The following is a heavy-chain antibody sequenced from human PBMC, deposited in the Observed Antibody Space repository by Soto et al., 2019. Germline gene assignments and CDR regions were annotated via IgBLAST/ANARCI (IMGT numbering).Heavy chain of an antibody. V-gene: IGHV3-53*01. CDR3: TKGRYCSGGSCPHYYGMDV. J-gene: IGHJ6*02. Sequence: EVQLVESGGGLIQPGGSLRLSCAASGFTVSSNYMSWVRQAPGQGLEWVSVIYAAGTAYYADSVKGRCTISRDTSKNTVYLQMNSLRAEDTTMYSCTKGRYCSGGSCPHYYGMDVWGQGTTVTVSS. CDR1: GFTVSSNY. CDR2: IYAAGTA. D-gene: IGHD2-15*01.